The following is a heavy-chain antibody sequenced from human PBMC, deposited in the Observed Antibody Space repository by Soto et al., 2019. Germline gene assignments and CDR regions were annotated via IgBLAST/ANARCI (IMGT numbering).Heavy chain of an antibody. CDR3: AGDCGGNCVIGY. CDR1: GGTFTSYA. Sequence: GASVKVSCKASGGTFTSYAISWVRQAPGQGLEWMGGIIPIFGTANYAQKFQGRVTITADESTSTTYMELSSLRSEDTAVYYCAGDCGGNCVIGYWGQGTLVTAPQ. V-gene: IGHV1-69*13. J-gene: IGHJ4*02. D-gene: IGHD2-21*02. CDR2: IIPIFGTA.